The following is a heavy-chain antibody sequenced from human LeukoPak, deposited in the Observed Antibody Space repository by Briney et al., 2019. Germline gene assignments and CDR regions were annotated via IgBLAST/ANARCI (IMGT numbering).Heavy chain of an antibody. J-gene: IGHJ4*02. D-gene: IGHD5-24*01. V-gene: IGHV4-59*01. CDR3: AARDGYKPYDY. CDR1: GGSISSYY. Sequence: PSETLSLTCTVSGGSISSYYWSWIRQPPGKGLEWIGYIYYSGSTNYNPSLKSRVTISVDTSKNQFSLKLSSVTAADTAVYYCAARDGYKPYDYWGQGTLVTVSS. CDR2: IYYSGST.